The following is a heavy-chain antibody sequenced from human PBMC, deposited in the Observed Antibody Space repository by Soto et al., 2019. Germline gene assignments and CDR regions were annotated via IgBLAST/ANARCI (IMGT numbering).Heavy chain of an antibody. CDR1: GYTLTELS. CDR3: ATIVATEFDY. Sequence: ASLKVSCKVSGYTLTELSMHWVRQAPGKGLEWMGGFDPEDGETIYAQKFQGRVTMTADTSTDTAYMEQSSLRSEDTAVYYCATIVATEFDYWGQGTLVTVSS. J-gene: IGHJ4*02. CDR2: FDPEDGET. D-gene: IGHD5-12*01. V-gene: IGHV1-24*01.